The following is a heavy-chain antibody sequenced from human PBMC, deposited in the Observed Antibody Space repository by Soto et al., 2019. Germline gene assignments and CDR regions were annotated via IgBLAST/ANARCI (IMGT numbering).Heavy chain of an antibody. CDR2: ISGGCGST. V-gene: IGHV3-23*01. CDR3: AKEVGGGTTLLGYFNY. CDR1: GFTFSSHG. Sequence: PGGSLRLSCTASGFTFSSHGMSWVRHAPGKGLEWVSVISGGCGSTYYANSVKGRFSISRDHSKNTLYLQMNSLRAEDTAVYYCAKEVGGGTTLLGYFNYWGPGTLVTVSS. J-gene: IGHJ4*02. D-gene: IGHD1-7*01.